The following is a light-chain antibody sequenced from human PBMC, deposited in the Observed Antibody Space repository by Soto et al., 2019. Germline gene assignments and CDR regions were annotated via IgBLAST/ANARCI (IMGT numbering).Light chain of an antibody. J-gene: IGKJ2*01. CDR1: QSLLHTTGKTH. V-gene: IGKV2D-29*01. CDR3: VQCIQIPYT. Sequence: DIVVTQTPLSLSVTPGQPASISCKSSQSLLHTTGKTHLYWYMQRPGQPPQLLIYEVSNRFSGVPDRFSGSGSGTDFTLEISRVEAEDVGVYYCVQCIQIPYTFGQGTKLEI. CDR2: EVS.